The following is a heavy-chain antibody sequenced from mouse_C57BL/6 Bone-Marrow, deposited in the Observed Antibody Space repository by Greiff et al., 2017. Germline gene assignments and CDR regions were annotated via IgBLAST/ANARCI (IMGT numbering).Heavy chain of an antibody. V-gene: IGHV5-6*01. Sequence: EVQLVESGGDLVKPGASLKLSCAASGFTFSSYGMSWVRQTPDKRLEWVATLSSGGSYTYYPASVKGRDTISRDNAKNTLYLQMGRLTSEDTAMDYCARQDYLYAKGDWGQGTSVTVAS. D-gene: IGHD2-4*01. CDR3: ARQDYLYAKGD. CDR1: GFTFSSYG. J-gene: IGHJ4*01. CDR2: LSSGGSYT.